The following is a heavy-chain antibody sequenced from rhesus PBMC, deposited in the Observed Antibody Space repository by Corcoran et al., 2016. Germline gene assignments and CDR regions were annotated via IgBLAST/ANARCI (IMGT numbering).Heavy chain of an antibody. CDR3: ARAGLEWLSQYYFDY. CDR1: GGSIRNNY. Sequence: QLQLQESGPGLVKPSETLSLTCAVSGGSIRNNYWSWIRQPPGKGLEWIGRISGSGGRTDYNPSLKSRLTISKDTSKNQFSLKLSSVTAADTAVYYCARAGLEWLSQYYFDYWGQGVLVTVSS. J-gene: IGHJ4*01. CDR2: ISGSGGRT. D-gene: IGHD3-3*01. V-gene: IGHV4-173*01.